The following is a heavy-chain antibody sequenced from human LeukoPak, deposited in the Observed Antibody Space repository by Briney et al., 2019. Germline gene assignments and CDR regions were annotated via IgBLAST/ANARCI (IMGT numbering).Heavy chain of an antibody. CDR1: GYTLTELS. J-gene: IGHJ4*02. CDR3: ATEHYCSGGSCYGYYFDY. V-gene: IGHV1-24*01. D-gene: IGHD2-15*01. Sequence: ASVKVSCKVSGYTLTELSMHWVRQAPGKGLEWMGGFDPEDGETIYAQKFQGRVTMTEDTSTDTAYMELSSLRSEDTAVYYCATEHYCSGGSCYGYYFDYWVQGTLVTVSS. CDR2: FDPEDGET.